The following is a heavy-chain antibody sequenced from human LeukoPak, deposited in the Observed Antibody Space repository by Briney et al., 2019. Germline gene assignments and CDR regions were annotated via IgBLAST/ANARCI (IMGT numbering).Heavy chain of an antibody. J-gene: IGHJ4*02. V-gene: IGHV4-34*01. D-gene: IGHD3-3*01. Sequence: SETLSLTCAVYGASYNAYYWSWIRQPPGRGLEWIGDIDHRGTATYNPSLKSRLTISADASKNQFSLKLNSVTDADTAVYYCAVGITILGVAASFDSWGQGNLVIVSS. CDR3: AVGITILGVAASFDS. CDR2: IDHRGTA. CDR1: GASYNAYY.